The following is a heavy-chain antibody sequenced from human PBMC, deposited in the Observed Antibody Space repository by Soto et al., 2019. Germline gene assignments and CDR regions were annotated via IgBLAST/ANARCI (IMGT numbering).Heavy chain of an antibody. CDR3: VRRPGISGISDLFDF. J-gene: IGHJ4*02. CDR1: GYSFAGYW. D-gene: IGHD1-20*01. CDR2: IYPGDSDI. V-gene: IGHV5-51*01. Sequence: LGESLKISCKGSGYSFAGYWIGWVRQMPGKGLEWMGIIYPGDSDIRYSPSFQGQVTISADKSITTAFLQWSSLKASDSAMYYCVRRPGISGISDLFDFPGPGSLVTLST.